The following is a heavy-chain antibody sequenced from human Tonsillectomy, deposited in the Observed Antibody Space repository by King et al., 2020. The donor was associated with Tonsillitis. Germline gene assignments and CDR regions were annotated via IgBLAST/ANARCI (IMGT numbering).Heavy chain of an antibody. CDR1: GFTFSSYS. CDR2: ISSSSSYI. CDR3: ARSTHYGERETWYFDY. D-gene: IGHD4-17*01. V-gene: IGHV3-21*01. Sequence: EVQLVESGGGLVKPGGSLRVSCAASGFTFSSYSMNWVRQAPGKGLEWVSSISSSSSYISFADSVKGRFTISRDNAENSLYLQMNSLRAEDTAVYYCARSTHYGERETWYFDYWGQGTLVTVSS. J-gene: IGHJ4*02.